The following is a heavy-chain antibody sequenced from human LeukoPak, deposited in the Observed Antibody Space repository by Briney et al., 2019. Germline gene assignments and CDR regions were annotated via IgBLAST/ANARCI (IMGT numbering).Heavy chain of an antibody. CDR1: GYSFTSYW. CDR3: ARRLSPYGDYSYYYNGMDV. D-gene: IGHD4-17*01. V-gene: IGHV5-10-1*01. CDR2: IDPSDSYT. J-gene: IGHJ6*04. Sequence: GEALKISCKGAGYSFTSYWISWVRQMPRKGLERMGRIDPSDSYTNYSPAFQGNVPISAAKSISTAYLQRRSLNASAAAMYYCARRLSPYGDYSYYYNGMDVWGKGTTVTVSS.